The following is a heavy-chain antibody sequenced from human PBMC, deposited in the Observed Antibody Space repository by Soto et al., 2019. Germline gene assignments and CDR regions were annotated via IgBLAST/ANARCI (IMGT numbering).Heavy chain of an antibody. CDR2: ISWNSGSI. CDR3: AHTAGWELLGGHFDY. V-gene: IGHV3-9*01. D-gene: IGHD1-26*01. Sequence: EVQLVESGGGLVQPGRSLRLSCAASGFTFDDYAMHWVRQAPGKGLEWVSGISWNSGSIGYADSVKGRFTISRDNAKNSLYLQVNSLRAEDTALYYCAHTAGWELLGGHFDYWGQGTLVTVSS. J-gene: IGHJ4*02. CDR1: GFTFDDYA.